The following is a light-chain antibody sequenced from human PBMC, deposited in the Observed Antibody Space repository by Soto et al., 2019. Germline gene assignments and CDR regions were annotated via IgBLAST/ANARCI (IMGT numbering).Light chain of an antibody. J-gene: IGKJ1*01. Sequence: DIQMTQSPSSLSASVGDRVTITCRASQSIHSYVNWYQQKPGKAPKLLIYAASSLRSGVPSRFSGGGSGTYFTLTITSLQPEDFVNYYCQQCHIAPWTFGQGTTVEI. CDR2: AAS. V-gene: IGKV1-39*01. CDR3: QQCHIAPWT. CDR1: QSIHSY.